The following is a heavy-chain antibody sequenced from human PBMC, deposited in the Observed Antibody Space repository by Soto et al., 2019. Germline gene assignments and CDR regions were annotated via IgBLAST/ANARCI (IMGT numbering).Heavy chain of an antibody. CDR2: ISGSGGGT. J-gene: IGHJ4*02. CDR3: AHRTGFDY. V-gene: IGHV3-23*01. CDR1: GYTFSSFD. Sequence: EVQLWESGGGLVQPGGSLRLSCAVSGYTFSSFDMSWVRQAPGKGLEWVSTISGSGGGTNYADSVKGRFTISRDISTYTVYLQMNSLRAGDTAVYYCAHRTGFDYWGQGALVTVSS.